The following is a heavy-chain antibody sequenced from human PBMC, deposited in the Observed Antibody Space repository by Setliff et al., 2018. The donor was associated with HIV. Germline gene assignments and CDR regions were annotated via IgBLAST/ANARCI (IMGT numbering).Heavy chain of an antibody. CDR1: ELTFSNYA. V-gene: IGHV3-23*01. CDR2: LSGSGGST. J-gene: IGHJ1*01. D-gene: IGHD3-10*01. Sequence: GESLKISCAASELTFSNYAMTWARQAPGKGLEWVSSLSGSGGSTYYADSVKGRFTISRDNSKNTLYLRMNSLRAEDTAVYYCARAQTSVSGSYYQYLQHWGQGTLVTVSS. CDR3: ARAQTSVSGSYYQYLQH.